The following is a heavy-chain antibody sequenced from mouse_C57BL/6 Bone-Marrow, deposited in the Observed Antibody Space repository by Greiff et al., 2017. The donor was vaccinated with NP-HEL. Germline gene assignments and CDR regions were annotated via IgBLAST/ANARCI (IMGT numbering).Heavy chain of an antibody. V-gene: IGHV5-12*01. D-gene: IGHD1-1*01. Sequence: EVHLVESGGGLVQPGGSLKLSCAASGFTFSDYYMYWVRQTPEKRLEWVAYISNGGGSTYYPDTVKGRFTISRDNAKNTLYLQMSRLKSEDTAMYYCARQGSSFYYAMDYWGQGTSVTVSS. CDR3: ARQGSSFYYAMDY. CDR2: ISNGGGST. J-gene: IGHJ4*01. CDR1: GFTFSDYY.